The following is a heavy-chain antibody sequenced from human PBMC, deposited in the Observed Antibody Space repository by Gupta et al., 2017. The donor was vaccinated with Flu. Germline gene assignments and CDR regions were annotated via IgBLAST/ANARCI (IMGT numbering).Heavy chain of an antibody. Sequence: EVQLLESGGGLVQPGGSLRLSCAASGFTLCSYAMSWVRQAPGKGLEWVSAISGSGGSTYYADSVKGRFTISRDNSKNTLYLQMNSLRAEETDVYYCATGPGIAGAGSQAIVGYGCQVTLVTVSS. J-gene: IGHJ4*02. V-gene: IGHV3-23*01. CDR2: ISGSGGST. CDR1: GFTLCSYA. CDR3: ATGPGIAGAGSQAIVGY. D-gene: IGHD6-19*01.